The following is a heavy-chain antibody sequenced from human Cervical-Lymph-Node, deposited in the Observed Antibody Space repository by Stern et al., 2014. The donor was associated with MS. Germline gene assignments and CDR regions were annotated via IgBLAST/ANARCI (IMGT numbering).Heavy chain of an antibody. Sequence: QLVESGGGLVQPGRSLRLSCVASGFTFDAFAMHWVRQSPGQGLEWVSGISWNSGRMDYAVSVKGRFTISRDNAKNSLYLQMNSLRAEDTAFYYCVKDMGAFGELLGFDKWGQGSLVTVSS. D-gene: IGHD3-10*01. CDR1: GFTFDAFA. CDR3: VKDMGAFGELLGFDK. CDR2: ISWNSGRM. V-gene: IGHV3-9*01. J-gene: IGHJ4*02.